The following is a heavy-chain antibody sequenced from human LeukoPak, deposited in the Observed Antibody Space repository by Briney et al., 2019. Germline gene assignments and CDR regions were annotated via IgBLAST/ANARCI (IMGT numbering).Heavy chain of an antibody. CDR3: ARKDTSRTIFGVVTPRTDYYGMDV. Sequence: ASVKVSCKASGYTFTSYYMHWVRQAPGQGLEWMGIINPSGGSTSYAQKFQGRVTMTRDTSTSTVYMELSSLRSEDTAVYYCARKDTSRTIFGVVTPRTDYYGMDVWGQGTTVTVSS. V-gene: IGHV1-46*01. CDR1: GYTFTSYY. D-gene: IGHD3-3*01. CDR2: INPSGGST. J-gene: IGHJ6*02.